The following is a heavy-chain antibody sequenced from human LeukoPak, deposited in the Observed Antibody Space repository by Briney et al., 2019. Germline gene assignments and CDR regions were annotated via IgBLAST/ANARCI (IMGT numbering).Heavy chain of an antibody. V-gene: IGHV3-30*03. D-gene: IGHD6-13*01. CDR2: ISDDGSNK. CDR3: ARGMENSSWYEYYYYYYGMEV. Sequence: GRSLRLSCAASGFTFSSYGMHWVRQAPGKGLEWVAVISDDGSNKYYVDSVKGRFTISRDNSKNTLYLQMNSLRAEDTAVYYCARGMENSSWYEYYYYYYGMEVWGQGTTVTVSS. CDR1: GFTFSSYG. J-gene: IGHJ6*02.